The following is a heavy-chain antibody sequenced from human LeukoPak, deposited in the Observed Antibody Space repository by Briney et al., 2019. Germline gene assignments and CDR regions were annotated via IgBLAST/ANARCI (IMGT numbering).Heavy chain of an antibody. J-gene: IGHJ4*02. CDR3: ARKSSSWYGLMNY. V-gene: IGHV4-4*02. CDR1: GGSISSSNW. Sequence: SETLSLTCAVSGGSISSSNWWSWARQPPGKGLEWIGEIYHSGSTNYNPSLKSRVTISLDKSKNQFSLRLSSVTAADTAVYYCARKSSSWYGLMNYWGQGTLVTVSS. D-gene: IGHD6-13*01. CDR2: IYHSGST.